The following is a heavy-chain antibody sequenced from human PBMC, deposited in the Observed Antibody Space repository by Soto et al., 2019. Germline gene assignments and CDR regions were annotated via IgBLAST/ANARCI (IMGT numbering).Heavy chain of an antibody. J-gene: IGHJ4*02. CDR2: ISYDGSNK. CDR3: AREPSGSQSDY. V-gene: IGHV3-30-3*01. Sequence: GGSPRLSCAASGFTFSSYAMHWVRQAPGKGLEWVAVISYDGSNKYYADSVKGRFTISRDNSKNTLYLQMNSLRAEDTAVYYCAREPSGSQSDYWGQGTLVTVSS. CDR1: GFTFSSYA. D-gene: IGHD1-26*01.